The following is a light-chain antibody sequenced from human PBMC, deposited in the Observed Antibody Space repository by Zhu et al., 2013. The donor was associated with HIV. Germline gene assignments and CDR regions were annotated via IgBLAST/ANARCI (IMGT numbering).Light chain of an antibody. CDR3: SSYTSSRTHYV. CDR2: EVT. CDR1: TSDVGNYNL. J-gene: IGLJ1*01. V-gene: IGLV2-14*02. Sequence: QSALTQPASVSGSPGQSITISCAGTTSDVGNYNLVSWFQQHPGKAPKLIISEVTKRPSGVSTRFSGSKSANTASLTISGLQADDEADYYCSSYTSSRTHYVFGAGTKVTVL.